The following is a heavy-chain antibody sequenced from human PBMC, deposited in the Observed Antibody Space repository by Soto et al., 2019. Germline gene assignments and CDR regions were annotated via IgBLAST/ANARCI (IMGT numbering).Heavy chain of an antibody. Sequence: PXETLSLTCTVSGGSMSSHYWTWLRQPPGKGLEWIGYISYNGSTYYNPSLKSRVTISADTSRNQFSLKLSSVIAADTAVYYCARADPDASVGYWGKGTLVTVS. CDR3: ARADPDASVGY. CDR1: GGSMSSHY. V-gene: IGHV4-59*11. D-gene: IGHD3-16*01. CDR2: ISYNGST. J-gene: IGHJ4*02.